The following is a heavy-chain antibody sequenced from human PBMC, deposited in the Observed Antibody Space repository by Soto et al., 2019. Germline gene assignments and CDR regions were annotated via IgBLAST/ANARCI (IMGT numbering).Heavy chain of an antibody. Sequence: EVQLVESGGDLVKPGGSLRLSCAVSGLTFSHAWLRWVRQAPGKGLEWVGHIKVKADGDTTDYAAPVKGRFSISRDYSKDTLYLQMNSLKTDDTGVYYCTWQSRGNHDVSDVWGQGTMVTVSS. D-gene: IGHD3-16*01. CDR3: TWQSRGNHDVSDV. V-gene: IGHV3-15*07. CDR1: GLTFSHAW. CDR2: IKVKADGDTT. J-gene: IGHJ3*01.